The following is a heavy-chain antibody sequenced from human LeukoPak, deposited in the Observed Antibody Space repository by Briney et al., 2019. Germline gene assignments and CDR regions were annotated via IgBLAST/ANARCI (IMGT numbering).Heavy chain of an antibody. D-gene: IGHD1-1*01. Sequence: PSETLPLTCAVYGGSFRGYYWSWIRQPPGKGPEWIGEINHSGSTNHNASLKRRVTISVDMSKNQFSLKLSSVTAADTAVYYCATVRWNDGDAFDIWGQGTMVTVSS. CDR1: GGSFRGYY. CDR2: INHSGST. V-gene: IGHV4-34*01. CDR3: ATVRWNDGDAFDI. J-gene: IGHJ3*02.